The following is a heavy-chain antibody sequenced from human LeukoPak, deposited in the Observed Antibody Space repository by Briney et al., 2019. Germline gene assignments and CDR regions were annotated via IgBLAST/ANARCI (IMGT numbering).Heavy chain of an antibody. V-gene: IGHV5-51*01. CDR2: IYPGDSDT. Sequence: GESLKISCKGVGYMFNNFWIAWVRQMPGKGLEWMGIIYPGDSDTRYSPSFQGQVTISADKSISTAYLQWSSLKASDTAIYYCATKGERCPFDYWGQGTLVTVSS. CDR1: GYMFNNFW. J-gene: IGHJ4*02. CDR3: ATKGERCPFDY. D-gene: IGHD1-1*01.